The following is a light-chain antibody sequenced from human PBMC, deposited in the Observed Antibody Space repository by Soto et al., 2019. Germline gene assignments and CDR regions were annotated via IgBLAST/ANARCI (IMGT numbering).Light chain of an antibody. J-gene: IGLJ2*01. CDR1: SSDVGNYNL. V-gene: IGLV2-23*01. Sequence: QSALTQPASVSGSPGQSITISCTGTSSDVGNYNLVSWYQHHPGKAPKLMIYEGSKRPSGVSNRFSGSQSGNTASLTISGLQAEDAAHYYCCSYACSSTLVFGGGSMLTVL. CDR2: EGS. CDR3: CSYACSSTLV.